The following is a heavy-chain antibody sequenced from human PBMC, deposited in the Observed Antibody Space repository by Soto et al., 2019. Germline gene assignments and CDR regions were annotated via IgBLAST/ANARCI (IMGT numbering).Heavy chain of an antibody. V-gene: IGHV4-39*01. CDR3: ARQATTVTTFYFDS. CDR1: GGSITSSGSA. Sequence: SETLSLTCNASGGSITSSGSAWGWIRQSPGKGLEWIGTIDYSGNIYYIPSLKSRITISVDTSKNQISLKLSSVTAADTAVYYCARQATTVTTFYFDSWGQGSLVTVSS. J-gene: IGHJ4*02. D-gene: IGHD4-17*01. CDR2: IDYSGNI.